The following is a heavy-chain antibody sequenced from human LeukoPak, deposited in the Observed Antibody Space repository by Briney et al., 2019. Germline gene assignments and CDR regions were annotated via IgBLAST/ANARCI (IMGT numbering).Heavy chain of an antibody. CDR2: ISAYNGNT. CDR3: ARVESTTGTTVRTATYYYYYMDV. Sequence: ASVKVSCKASGYTFTSYGISWVRQAPGQGLEWMGWISAYNGNTNYAQKLQGKVTMTTDTSTSTAYMELRSLRSDDTGGYYCARVESTTGTTVRTATYYYYYMDVWGKGTTVTVSS. V-gene: IGHV1-18*01. J-gene: IGHJ6*03. CDR1: GYTFTSYG. D-gene: IGHD1-1*01.